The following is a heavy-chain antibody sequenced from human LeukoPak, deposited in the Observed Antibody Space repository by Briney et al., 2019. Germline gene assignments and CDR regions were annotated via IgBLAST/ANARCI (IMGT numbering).Heavy chain of an antibody. CDR3: ARVSRWLLLPTLGY. D-gene: IGHD3-22*01. Sequence: SETLSLTCTVSGGSISSYYWTWIRQPPGKGLEWIGYFYHSGSTKYNPSPKSRVSMSVDTSKKQFSLKLNSVTTADTAVYYCARVSRWLLLPTLGYWGQGTLVTVSS. CDR1: GGSISSYY. V-gene: IGHV4-59*01. J-gene: IGHJ4*02. CDR2: FYHSGST.